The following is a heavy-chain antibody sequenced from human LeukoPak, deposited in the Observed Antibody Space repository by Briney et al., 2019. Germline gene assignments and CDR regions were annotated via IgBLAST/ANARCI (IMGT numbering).Heavy chain of an antibody. CDR1: GFIFSNYG. CDR2: IRYDGSKK. CDR3: GKDFMTTVDS. V-gene: IGHV3-30*02. J-gene: IGHJ4*02. Sequence: PGGSLRLSCAASGFIFSNYGMHWVRQAPGKGLEWVSFIRYDGSKKFYADSVKGRFTISRDNSKNIMYLEMNSLRADDTALYYCGKDFMTTVDSWGQGTLVTVSS. D-gene: IGHD4-17*01.